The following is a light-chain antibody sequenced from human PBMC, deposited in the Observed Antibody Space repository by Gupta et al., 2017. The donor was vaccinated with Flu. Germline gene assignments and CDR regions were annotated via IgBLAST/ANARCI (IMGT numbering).Light chain of an antibody. CDR1: STNLGRNY. V-gene: IGLV1-51*01. Sequence: KVTISLSGSSTNLGRNYLYWYHQIPLTAPTLLIYDNTKRNSLCPVRFSDSKSGTAATLCITGIHKGDDADYYSGTFYSILRAGVFGGGTKLTVL. CDR3: GTFYSILRAGV. J-gene: IGLJ2*01. CDR2: DNT.